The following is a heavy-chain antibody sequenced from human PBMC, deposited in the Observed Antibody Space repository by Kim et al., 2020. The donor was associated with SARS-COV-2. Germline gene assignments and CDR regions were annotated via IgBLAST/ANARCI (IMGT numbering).Heavy chain of an antibody. CDR2: ISSSSIYI. J-gene: IGHJ4*02. CDR3: ARNPEGFVLRDGWDY. Sequence: GGSLRLSCAASGFTFSDYSMNWVRQAPGKGLEWVSSISSSSIYIYYADSVKGRFTISRDNAKNSLYLQMNSLRAEDTAVYYCARNPEGFVLRDGWDYWGQGTLVTVSS. CDR1: GFTFSDYS. V-gene: IGHV3-21*01. D-gene: IGHD3-10*01.